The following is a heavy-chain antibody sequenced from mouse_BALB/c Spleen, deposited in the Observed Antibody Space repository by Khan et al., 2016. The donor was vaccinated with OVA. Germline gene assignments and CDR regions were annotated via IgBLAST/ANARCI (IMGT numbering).Heavy chain of an antibody. CDR1: GYTFTTYW. V-gene: IGHV1-7*01. CDR2: INPTSGYT. J-gene: IGHJ2*01. CDR3: TRDRIDY. Sequence: QIQLVQSGAERAKPGASVKMSRKASGYTFTTYWMHWVKQRPGQGLEWIGYINPTSGYTDYNEKFKDRATLSADKSSSTAYMQLSSLTSEDSAVYYCTRDRIDYWGQGTTLTVSS.